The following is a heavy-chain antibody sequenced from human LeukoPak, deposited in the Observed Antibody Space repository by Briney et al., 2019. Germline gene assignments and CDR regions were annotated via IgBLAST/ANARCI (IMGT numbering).Heavy chain of an antibody. Sequence: SGASPHICCEAGGSPFTNSYIGWVGQQPARGREWLSVIFPADSNSAYTSSFRGQVTISVDKSIDTAYLQWGSLKASDSAIYYCARHRATGTWSDFDYWGQGTVVTVSS. CDR1: GSPFTNSY. D-gene: IGHD1-14*01. CDR3: ARHRATGTWSDFDY. J-gene: IGHJ4*02. V-gene: IGHV5-51*01. CDR2: IFPADSNS.